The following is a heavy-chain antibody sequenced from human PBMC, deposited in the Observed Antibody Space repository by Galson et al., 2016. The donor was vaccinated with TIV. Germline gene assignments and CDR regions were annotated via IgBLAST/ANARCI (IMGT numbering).Heavy chain of an antibody. D-gene: IGHD3-10*01. CDR2: ILPIYGTT. CDR3: ARGSPYGPSSPGIFDM. V-gene: IGHV1-69*06. CDR1: GGTFSNYA. J-gene: IGHJ3*02. Sequence: SVKVSCKASGGTFSNYAITWVRQAPGQGLEWMGRILPIYGTTVYAQTFQDRLTLTAERSTGTANMELSSLRSEDTAMYYCARGSPYGPSSPGIFDMWGQGTMVTVSS.